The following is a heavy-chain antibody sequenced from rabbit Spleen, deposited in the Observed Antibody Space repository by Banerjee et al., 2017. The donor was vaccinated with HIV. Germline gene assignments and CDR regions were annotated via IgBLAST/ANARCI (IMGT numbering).Heavy chain of an antibody. J-gene: IGHJ4*01. CDR2: ITTGSSGST. CDR3: ARDPRYNDYTDL. Sequence: QEQLEESGGGLVQPGGTLTLTCKASGIDFSSYYYMCWVRQAPGKGLEWIGCITTGSSGSTYYASWAKGRFTISKTSPTTVTLQMTSLTAADTATYFCARDPRYNDYTDLWGQGTLVTVS. D-gene: IGHD8-1*01. V-gene: IGHV1S45*01. CDR1: GIDFSSYYY.